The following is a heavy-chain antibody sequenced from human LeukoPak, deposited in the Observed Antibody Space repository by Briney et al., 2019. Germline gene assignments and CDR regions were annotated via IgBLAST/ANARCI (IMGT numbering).Heavy chain of an antibody. Sequence: PGGSLRLSCVASKFTFSNYWMSWVRQAPGKGLEWVANIKHEGSEKYYVDSVKGRFTVSRDNAKNSLYLQMNSLRVEDTAVYYCARDDGGESNCGSIDYWGQGTLVTSSS. D-gene: IGHD2-21*01. CDR2: IKHEGSEK. J-gene: IGHJ4*02. CDR3: ARDDGGESNCGSIDY. CDR1: KFTFSNYW. V-gene: IGHV3-7*05.